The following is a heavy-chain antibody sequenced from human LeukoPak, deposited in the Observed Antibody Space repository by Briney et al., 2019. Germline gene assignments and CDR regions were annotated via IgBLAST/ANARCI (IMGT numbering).Heavy chain of an antibody. J-gene: IGHJ6*02. V-gene: IGHV3-23*01. CDR1: GFTFSSYA. Sequence: GGSLRLSWAASGFTFSSYAMSWVRQAPGKGLEWVSAISGSGGSTYYADSVKGRFTISRDNSKNTLYLQMNSLRAEDTAVYYCAKGEDCSSTSCYRHYYYGMDVWDQGTTVTVSS. D-gene: IGHD2-2*01. CDR2: ISGSGGST. CDR3: AKGEDCSSTSCYRHYYYGMDV.